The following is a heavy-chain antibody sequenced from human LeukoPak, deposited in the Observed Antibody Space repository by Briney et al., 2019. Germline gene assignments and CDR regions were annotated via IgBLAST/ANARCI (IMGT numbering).Heavy chain of an antibody. V-gene: IGHV3-74*01. D-gene: IGHD3-10*01. Sequence: GGSLRLSCAASGFTFSSYWMHWVRQAPGKGLVWVSRIKTDGSTTSYADSVKDRFTISRDNAKNSLYLQMNSLRAEDTAVYYCARERGSYSYYFDYWGQGTLVTVSS. J-gene: IGHJ4*02. CDR1: GFTFSSYW. CDR3: ARERGSYSYYFDY. CDR2: IKTDGSTT.